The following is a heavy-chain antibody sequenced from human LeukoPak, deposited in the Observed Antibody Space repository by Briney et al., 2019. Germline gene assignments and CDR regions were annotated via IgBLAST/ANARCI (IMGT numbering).Heavy chain of an antibody. CDR3: EWSPPDI. J-gene: IGHJ3*02. Sequence: GGSLRLSCAASGFTFSSYTMSWVRQAPGKGLEWVTFIPYDGSDKYYADSVKGRFTISRDNSKNTLYLQMNNMRTEDCAREALEWSPPDIWGQGTTVTVSS. D-gene: IGHD3-3*01. CDR2: IPYDGSDK. V-gene: IGHV3-30*04. CDR1: GFTFSSYT.